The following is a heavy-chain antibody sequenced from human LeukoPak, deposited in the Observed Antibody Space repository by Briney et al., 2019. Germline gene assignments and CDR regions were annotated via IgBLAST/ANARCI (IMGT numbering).Heavy chain of an antibody. D-gene: IGHD4-17*01. CDR3: ARADYVDAFDI. V-gene: IGHV4-59*01. CDR1: GGSISSYY. J-gene: IGHJ3*02. CDR2: IYYSGST. Sequence: SETLSLTCTVSGGSISSYYWSWIRQPPGKGLEWIGYIYYSGSTNYNPSLKSRVAISVDTSKNQFSLKLSSVTAADTAVYYCARADYVDAFDIWGQGTMVTVSS.